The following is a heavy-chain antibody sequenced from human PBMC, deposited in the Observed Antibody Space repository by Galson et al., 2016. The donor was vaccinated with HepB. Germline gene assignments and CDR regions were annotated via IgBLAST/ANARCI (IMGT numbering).Heavy chain of an antibody. V-gene: IGHV3-23*01. J-gene: IGHJ4*02. CDR1: GITFWSSA. CDR3: AKGGHFSFHDY. CDR2: ISGRGDET. D-gene: IGHD2-21*01. Sequence: SLRLSCATSGITFWSSAVTWVRQAPGKGPEWVSTISGRGDETFYTDGVRGRFTISRDHFKSTVYLQMTGLRTEDSAVYFCAKGGHFSFHDYWGQGTLVTVSS.